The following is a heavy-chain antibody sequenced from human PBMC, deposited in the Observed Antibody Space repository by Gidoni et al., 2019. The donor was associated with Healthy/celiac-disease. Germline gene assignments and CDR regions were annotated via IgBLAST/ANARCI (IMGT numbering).Heavy chain of an antibody. Sequence: EVQLVASGGGLVQPGGSRKLSCAASRFTFRGSAMPWARQASGKGLECVGRIRSKSNSYATAYAAAVKGRFTIARDDSKNTAYLQMNSRKTEDTAVYYCTRHSPYNSFDYWGQGTLVTVSS. CDR3: TRHSPYNSFDY. CDR1: RFTFRGSA. J-gene: IGHJ4*02. V-gene: IGHV3-73*02. CDR2: IRSKSNSYAT. D-gene: IGHD1-1*01.